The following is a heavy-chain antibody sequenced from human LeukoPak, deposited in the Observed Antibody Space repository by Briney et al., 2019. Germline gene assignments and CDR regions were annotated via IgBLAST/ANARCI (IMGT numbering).Heavy chain of an antibody. Sequence: PSETLSLTCSVSGDPVNSYYWSWLWQPPGKGLEWIGYIYYSGSTNYNPSLKSRVTISVDTSKKQFSMKLTSVTAADTAVYYCARMLRGSSWPGTPDYYYGMDVWGQGTTVTVSS. CDR1: GDPVNSYY. V-gene: IGHV4-59*02. D-gene: IGHD6-13*01. CDR3: ARMLRGSSWPGTPDYYYGMDV. CDR2: IYYSGST. J-gene: IGHJ6*02.